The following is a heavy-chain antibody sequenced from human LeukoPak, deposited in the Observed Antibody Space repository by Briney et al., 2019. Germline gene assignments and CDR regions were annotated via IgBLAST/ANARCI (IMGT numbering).Heavy chain of an antibody. V-gene: IGHV5-51*01. CDR3: ARARYYYDSSGYPLNDAFDI. J-gene: IGHJ3*02. Sequence: GESPKISCKGSGYSFTSYWIGWVRQMPGKGLEWMGIIYPGDSDTRYSPSFQGQVTISADKSISTAYLQWSSLQASDTAMYYCARARYYYDSSGYPLNDAFDIWGQGTMVTVSS. CDR2: IYPGDSDT. D-gene: IGHD3-22*01. CDR1: GYSFTSYW.